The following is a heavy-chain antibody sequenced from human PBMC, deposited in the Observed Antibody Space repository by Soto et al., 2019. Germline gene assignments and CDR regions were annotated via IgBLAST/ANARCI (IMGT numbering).Heavy chain of an antibody. Sequence: SETLSLTCTVSGGSISSYYWSWIRQPAGKGLEWIGRIYTSGSTNYNPSLKSRVTMSVDTSKNQFSLKLSSVTAADTAVYYCARDYYDSSGYYEGGYYYYYGMDVWGQGTTVTVSS. D-gene: IGHD3-22*01. CDR1: GGSISSYY. CDR3: ARDYYDSSGYYEGGYYYYYGMDV. J-gene: IGHJ6*02. V-gene: IGHV4-4*07. CDR2: IYTSGST.